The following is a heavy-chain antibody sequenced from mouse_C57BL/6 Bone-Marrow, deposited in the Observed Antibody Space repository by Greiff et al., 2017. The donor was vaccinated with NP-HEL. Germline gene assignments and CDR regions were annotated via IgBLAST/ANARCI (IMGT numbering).Heavy chain of an antibody. Sequence: EVQLQQSGPGLAKPSQTLSLTCSVTGYSITSDYWNWIRKFPGNKLEYMGYISYSGSTYYNPSLKSRISITRDTSKNQYYLQLNSVTTEDTATYYCASAEDGYVLAMDYWGQGTSVTVSS. CDR1: GYSITSDY. CDR2: ISYSGST. J-gene: IGHJ4*01. CDR3: ASAEDGYVLAMDY. D-gene: IGHD2-2*01. V-gene: IGHV3-8*01.